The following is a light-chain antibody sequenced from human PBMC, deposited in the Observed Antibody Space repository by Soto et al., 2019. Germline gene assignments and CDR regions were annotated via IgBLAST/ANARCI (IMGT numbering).Light chain of an antibody. CDR2: AAS. J-gene: IGKJ4*01. CDR1: QIVRTN. V-gene: IGKV3-15*01. CDR3: QQYNNWPPLT. Sequence: EVVVTQSPATLSVSLGGRATLSCRASQIVRTNLAWYQQKPGQAPRLLIYAASTRATGIPARFSGSGSGTEFTLTITSLQSEDFEVYYCQQYNNWPPLTFGGGTKVEIK.